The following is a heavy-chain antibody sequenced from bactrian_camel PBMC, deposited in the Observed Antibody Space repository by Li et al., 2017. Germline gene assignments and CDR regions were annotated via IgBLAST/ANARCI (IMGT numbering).Heavy chain of an antibody. Sequence: HVQLVESGGRSVQAGGSLSLSCAASGYTYSRHCMAWFRQAPGKHREGVADIDSAGRPCYSDSVKDRFTISKDNAKRTLYLQMNSLKPEDTAMYYCAIDPYRSVLSGTCDARADFAYWGQGTQVTVS. CDR2: IDSAGRP. CDR1: GYTYSRHC. D-gene: IGHD2*01. J-gene: IGHJ6*01. CDR3: AIDPYRSVLSGTCDARADFAY. V-gene: IGHV3S57*01.